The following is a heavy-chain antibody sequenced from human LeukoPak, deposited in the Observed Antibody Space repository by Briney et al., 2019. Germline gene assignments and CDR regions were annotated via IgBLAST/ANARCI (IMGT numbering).Heavy chain of an antibody. CDR3: ARWRGPPSEFEY. CDR2: IRIDVNAI. Sequence: SLRLSCAASGFVFSNYWMSWVRQAPGKGLEFVASIRIDVNAIEYEESVKGRFTISRDNAKNSLFLQMNRLRAEDTAMYFCARWRGPPSEFEYWGQGTLVSASS. D-gene: IGHD3-3*01. CDR1: GFVFSNYW. J-gene: IGHJ4*02. V-gene: IGHV3-7*01.